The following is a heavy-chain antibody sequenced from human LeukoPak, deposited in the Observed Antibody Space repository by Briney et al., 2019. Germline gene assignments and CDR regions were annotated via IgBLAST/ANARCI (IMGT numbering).Heavy chain of an antibody. CDR2: ISGSGGST. CDR3: AKSGGARTGSESDY. CDR1: GFTFSSYA. V-gene: IGHV3-23*01. J-gene: IGHJ4*02. D-gene: IGHD1-1*01. Sequence: GGSLRLSCAASGFTFSSYAMSWVRQAPAKGLDWVSAISGSGGSTYYADSVKGRFTISRDNSKNTLYLQMNSLRAEDTAVYYCAKSGGARTGSESDYWGQGTLVTVSS.